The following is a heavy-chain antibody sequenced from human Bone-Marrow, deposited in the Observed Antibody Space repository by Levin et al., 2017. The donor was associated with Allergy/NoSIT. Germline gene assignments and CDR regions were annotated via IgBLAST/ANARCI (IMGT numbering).Heavy chain of an antibody. CDR2: IYHSGNT. J-gene: IGHJ4*02. CDR3: ARGAPWKLGYYFDY. Sequence: PSETLSLTCAVSGGSISSGAYSWSWIRQPPGKGLEWIGYIYHSGNTFYNPSLRSRVSLSVDTSTNQFSLRLNSVAAAATAVYFCARGAPWKLGYYFDYWGQGSLVTVSS. D-gene: IGHD2-15*01. V-gene: IGHV4-30-2*01. CDR1: GGSISSGAYS.